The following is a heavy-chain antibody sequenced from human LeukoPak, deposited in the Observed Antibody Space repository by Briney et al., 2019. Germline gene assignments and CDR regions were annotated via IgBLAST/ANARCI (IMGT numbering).Heavy chain of an antibody. Sequence: GGSLRLSCAASGFTFSSYGMSWVRRAPGKGLEWVSAISGSGGSTYYADSVKGRFTISRDNSKNTLYLQMNSLRAEDTAVYYCAKSAAAGRDPYYFDYWGQGTLVTVSS. V-gene: IGHV3-23*01. D-gene: IGHD6-13*01. CDR2: ISGSGGST. J-gene: IGHJ4*02. CDR3: AKSAAAGRDPYYFDY. CDR1: GFTFSSYG.